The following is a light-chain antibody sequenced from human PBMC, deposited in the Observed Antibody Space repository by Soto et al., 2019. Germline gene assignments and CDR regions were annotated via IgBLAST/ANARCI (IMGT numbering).Light chain of an antibody. CDR2: GSS. J-gene: IGKJ2*01. CDR1: QIVSTTY. Sequence: EIVLTQSPGTLSLSPGERATLSCRASQIVSTTYLAWYQQKPGQAPRLLIYGSSSRAPGIPDRFSGSGSGTDFTLTISRLEPEDFAVYYCQQYGTSPMYTFGQGTKLVI. V-gene: IGKV3-20*01. CDR3: QQYGTSPMYT.